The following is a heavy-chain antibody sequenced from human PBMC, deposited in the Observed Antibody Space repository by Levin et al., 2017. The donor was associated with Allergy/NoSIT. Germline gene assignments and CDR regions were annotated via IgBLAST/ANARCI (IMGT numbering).Heavy chain of an antibody. V-gene: IGHV3-30-3*01. D-gene: IGHD3-10*01. CDR3: ARGFYGSGIDEDTGLDY. Sequence: GGSLRLSCAASGFTFSSYAMHWVRQAPGKGLEWVAVISYDGSNKYYADSVKGRFTISRDNSKSTLYLQMNSLRAEDTAVYYCARGFYGSGIDEDTGLDYWGQGTLVTVSS. CDR1: GFTFSSYA. J-gene: IGHJ4*02. CDR2: ISYDGSNK.